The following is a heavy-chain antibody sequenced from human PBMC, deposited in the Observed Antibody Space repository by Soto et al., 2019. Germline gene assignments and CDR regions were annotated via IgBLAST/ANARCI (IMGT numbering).Heavy chain of an antibody. CDR2: IKTDESEK. D-gene: IGHD5-12*01. CDR3: TRDGYPFALDV. J-gene: IGHJ6*02. CDR1: GFTFSTYW. V-gene: IGHV3-7*03. Sequence: EVQLVESGGGLVQPGGSLRLSCAASGFTFSTYWMSWVRQAPGKGLEWVANIKTDESEKYYVDSVRGRFTTSRDNARNFFDLQMNSLTGEDTAVYYCTRDGYPFALDVWGLGTAVTVSS.